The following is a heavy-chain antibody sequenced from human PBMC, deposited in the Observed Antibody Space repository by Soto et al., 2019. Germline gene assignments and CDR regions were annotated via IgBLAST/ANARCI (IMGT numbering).Heavy chain of an antibody. CDR2: ISGSGSDT. J-gene: IGHJ4*02. V-gene: IGHV3-11*01. CDR3: AGDPYYYASDY. D-gene: IGHD3-10*01. CDR1: GFSFSDHY. Sequence: VESGGGLVRPGGSLRLSCGASGFSFSDHYMTWVRQAPGKGLEWISYISGSGSDTYYADSVKGRFTVTRDNAKNSLYLQMTSLRADDTAVYYCAGDPYYYASDYWGQGTLVTVSS.